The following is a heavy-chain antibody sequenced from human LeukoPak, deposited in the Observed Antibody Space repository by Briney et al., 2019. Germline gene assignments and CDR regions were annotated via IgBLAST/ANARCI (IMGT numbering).Heavy chain of an antibody. CDR1: GFTFSSYG. CDR2: ISYDRSNK. J-gene: IGHJ4*02. V-gene: IGHV3-30*18. CDR3: AKSYYDFWSGYYQTFDY. D-gene: IGHD3-3*01. Sequence: GRSLGLSCAASGFTFSSYGMHWVRQAPGKGLEWVAVISYDRSNKYYADSVKGRFTISRDNSKNTLYLQMNSLRAEDTAVYYCAKSYYDFWSGYYQTFDYWGQGTLVTVSS.